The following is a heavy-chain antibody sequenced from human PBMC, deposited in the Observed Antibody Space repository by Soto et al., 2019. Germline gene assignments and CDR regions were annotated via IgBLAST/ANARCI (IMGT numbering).Heavy chain of an antibody. Sequence: ASVKVSCKASGYTFTSYGISWVRQAPGQGLEWMGWISAYNGNTNYAQKLQGRVTMTTDTSTSTAYMELRSLRSDVTAVYYCARDRRDETTVTTTYWGQGTLVTVSS. CDR1: GYTFTSYG. J-gene: IGHJ4*02. CDR2: ISAYNGNT. CDR3: ARDRRDETTVTTTY. D-gene: IGHD4-17*01. V-gene: IGHV1-18*01.